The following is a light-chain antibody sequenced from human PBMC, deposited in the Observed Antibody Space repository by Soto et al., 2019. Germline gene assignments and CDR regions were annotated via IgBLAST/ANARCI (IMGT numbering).Light chain of an antibody. Sequence: QSVRTQPPSASGSPRQSVTISCTGTRSDLGGYNYVSWYQQHPGKAPKLIIYEVSKRPSGVPDRFSGSKSGNMASLTVSGLQPEDEADYYCSSYAGNNNFAFCGGTQLTVL. CDR2: EVS. CDR1: RSDLGGYNY. CDR3: SSYAGNNNFA. J-gene: IGLJ2*01. V-gene: IGLV2-8*01.